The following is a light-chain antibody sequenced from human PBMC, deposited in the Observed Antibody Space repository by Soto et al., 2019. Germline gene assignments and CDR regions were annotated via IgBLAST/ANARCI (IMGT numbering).Light chain of an antibody. Sequence: EIVLTQSPGTLSLSPGERATLSCRASQSVSSTYFAWYQQKPGQAPRLLIFVTSNRATGIPDRFSGSGSETVFTLTISRLEPEDCAVYCCQEYGGSPLYAFGQGTKLEIK. J-gene: IGKJ2*01. CDR3: QEYGGSPLYA. V-gene: IGKV3-20*01. CDR1: QSVSSTY. CDR2: VTS.